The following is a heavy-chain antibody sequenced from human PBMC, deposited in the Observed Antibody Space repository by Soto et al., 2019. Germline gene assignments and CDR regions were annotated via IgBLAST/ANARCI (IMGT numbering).Heavy chain of an antibody. CDR3: AKAGFWSGYYSLVDY. J-gene: IGHJ4*02. D-gene: IGHD3-3*01. V-gene: IGHV3-9*01. CDR2: INCNSGSI. Sequence: LRPSFSSSGFTFDDYAMHRVRQAPGKCLEWVLGINCNSGSIGYEDYVKGRFTISRDNAKISLYLQMNILRAEDTALYYCAKAGFWSGYYSLVDYWGQGT. CDR1: GFTFDDYA.